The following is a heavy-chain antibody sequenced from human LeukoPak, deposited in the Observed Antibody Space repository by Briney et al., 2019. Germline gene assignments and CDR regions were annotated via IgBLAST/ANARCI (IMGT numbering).Heavy chain of an antibody. CDR2: LTGRSYYI. D-gene: IGHD6-19*01. V-gene: IGHV3-21*01. Sequence: PGGSLRLSCAASGVAFSTYNMNWVRQAPGKGMGWVSSLTGRSYYIYSAASLKGRFTISRDNANNSRYLQMNSLGADDTAVYYCARSIAVAGTNFDYWGQGTLVTVSS. CDR1: GVAFSTYN. J-gene: IGHJ4*02. CDR3: ARSIAVAGTNFDY.